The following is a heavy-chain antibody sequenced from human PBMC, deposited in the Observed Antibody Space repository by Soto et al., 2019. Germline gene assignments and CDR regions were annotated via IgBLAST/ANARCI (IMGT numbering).Heavy chain of an antibody. V-gene: IGHV4-34*01. CDR3: ARLPPGRRPNWFDP. Sequence: SETLSLTCAVYGGSFTYYYWAWIRQPPGKGLEWIGEINDSGTTIYNPSLKSRVTISLDTSKNQFSLKLISATAADTAVYYCARLPPGRRPNWFDPWGRGTLVTVSS. CDR2: INDSGTT. J-gene: IGHJ5*02. CDR1: GGSFTYYY.